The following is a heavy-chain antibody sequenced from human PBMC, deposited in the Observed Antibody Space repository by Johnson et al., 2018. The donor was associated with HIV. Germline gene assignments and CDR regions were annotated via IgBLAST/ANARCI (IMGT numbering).Heavy chain of an antibody. CDR2: IWHDGSNK. J-gene: IGHJ3*02. CDR1: GFTFSSYA. V-gene: IGHV3-30*04. CDR3: ARGLYSLAYCGGGCYPSDAFDI. Sequence: QMQLVESGGGVVQPGRSLRLSCAASGFTFSSYAMHWVRQAPGKGLEWVAVIWHDGSNKYYADSVKGRFTISRDNSKNTLYLQMNSLRAEDTAVYYCARGLYSLAYCGGGCYPSDAFDIWGQGTMVTVSS. D-gene: IGHD2-21*02.